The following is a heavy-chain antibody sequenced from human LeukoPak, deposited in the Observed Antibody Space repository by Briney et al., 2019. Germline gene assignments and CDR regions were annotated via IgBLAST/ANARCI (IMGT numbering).Heavy chain of an antibody. D-gene: IGHD3-22*01. CDR2: MNPNSGNK. J-gene: IGHJ3*02. V-gene: IGHV1-8*01. CDR3: VTTNYDSSGYYYNAFDI. CDR1: GYTFTSHD. Sequence: ASVKVSCKASGYTFTSHDINWVRQATGHGLEWMGWMNPNSGNKGYAQKFQGRVTMIRNTPISTAYMELSSLRSEETAVYYCVTTNYDSSGYYYNAFDICGQGTMVTVS.